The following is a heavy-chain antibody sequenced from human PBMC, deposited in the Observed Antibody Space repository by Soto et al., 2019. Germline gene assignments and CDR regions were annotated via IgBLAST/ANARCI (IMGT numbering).Heavy chain of an antibody. D-gene: IGHD2-2*01. CDR1: GFTFSSYA. CDR2: ISSSGGST. V-gene: IGHV3-23*01. Sequence: EVQLLESGGGLVQPGGSLRLSCAASGFTFSSYAMSWVRQAPGKGLEWVSAISSSGGSTYYADSVKGRFTISRDNSKNTLYLQRSSLRAEDTALYYCAKGIVVPAATWALFDYWGQGTLVTVSS. J-gene: IGHJ4*02. CDR3: AKGIVVPAATWALFDY.